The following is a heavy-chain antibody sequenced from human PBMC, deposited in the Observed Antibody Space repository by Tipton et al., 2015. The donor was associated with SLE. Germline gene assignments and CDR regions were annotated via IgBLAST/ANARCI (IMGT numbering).Heavy chain of an antibody. CDR1: GFTFSSYE. CDR3: ARDLYISGF. CDR2: ISSSGYAI. J-gene: IGHJ1*01. V-gene: IGHV3-48*03. Sequence: SLRLSCAAPGFTFSSYEMNWVRQAPGKGLESVAYISSSGYAIYYADSVKGRFTISRDNANNSLYLQMNSLRAEDTAVYYCARDLYISGFWGQGTLVTVSS. D-gene: IGHD6-19*01.